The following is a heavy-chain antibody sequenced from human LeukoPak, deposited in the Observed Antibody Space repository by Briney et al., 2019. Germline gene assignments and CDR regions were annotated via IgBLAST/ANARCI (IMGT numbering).Heavy chain of an antibody. D-gene: IGHD2-21*02. J-gene: IGHJ4*02. Sequence: GGSLRLSCAASGFTFSSYAMRWVRQGPGKGLEWVSAISGSGGSTYYADSVKGRFTISRDNSKNTLYLQMNSLRAEDTAVYYCAKDQICGGDCYFFDYWGQGTLVTVSS. V-gene: IGHV3-23*01. CDR3: AKDQICGGDCYFFDY. CDR2: ISGSGGST. CDR1: GFTFSSYA.